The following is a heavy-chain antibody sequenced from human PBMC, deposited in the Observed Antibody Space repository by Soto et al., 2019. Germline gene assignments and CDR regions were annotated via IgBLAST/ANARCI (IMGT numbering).Heavy chain of an antibody. D-gene: IGHD3-3*01. CDR2: IYTDGGT. J-gene: IGHJ4*01. CDR3: ARGLTEWSNDY. Sequence: PSETLSLTCTVSGDSINSGAYYWSWIRQHPGKGLEWIGCIYTDGGTDYGPSLKNRVTISMDTSKNHFSLRLTSVTAADTATYFCARGLTEWSNDYWGHGTLVTVSS. V-gene: IGHV4-31*03. CDR1: GDSINSGAYY.